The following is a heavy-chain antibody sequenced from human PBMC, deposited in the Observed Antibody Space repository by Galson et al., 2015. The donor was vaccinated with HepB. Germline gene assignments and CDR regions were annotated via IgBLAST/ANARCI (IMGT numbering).Heavy chain of an antibody. V-gene: IGHV3-74*01. CDR2: INGDGGTT. Sequence: SLRLSCAASGFTFSTYWMDWVRQAPGKGLVWVSRINGDGGTTRYAASVMGRFTISRDNAKNNLYLQLNSPSAEDTAVYYCARARPYYYDHDGFDIWGQGTMVTVAS. J-gene: IGHJ3*02. CDR3: ARARPYYYDHDGFDI. D-gene: IGHD3-22*01. CDR1: GFTFSTYW.